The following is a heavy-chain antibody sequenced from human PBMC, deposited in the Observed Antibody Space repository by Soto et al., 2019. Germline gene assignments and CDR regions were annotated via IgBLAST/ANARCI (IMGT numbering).Heavy chain of an antibody. D-gene: IGHD2-2*01. Sequence: PVEPLKIWCKGVGYNCTSYWSGWVRQMPGKGLEWMGIIYPGDSDTRYSPSFQGQVTISADKSISTAYLQWSSLQASDTAMYYCARQEGLVPYYFYMEVWGKGTTVTVSS. J-gene: IGHJ6*03. CDR1: GYNCTSYW. CDR2: IYPGDSDT. CDR3: ARQEGLVPYYFYMEV. V-gene: IGHV5-51*01.